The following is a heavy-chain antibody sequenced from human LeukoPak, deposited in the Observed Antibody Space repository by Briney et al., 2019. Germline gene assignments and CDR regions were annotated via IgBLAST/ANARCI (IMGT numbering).Heavy chain of an antibody. Sequence: GGSLRLSCAASGFMFSAYGMHWVRQAPGKGLEWVAFIRYDVYYQHYADSVKGRFTISRDNSKSTLYLQMNSLRAEDTAVYYCARGSWRFDDGDSGFDPWGQGTLVTVSS. D-gene: IGHD4-17*01. V-gene: IGHV3-30*02. CDR1: GFMFSAYG. J-gene: IGHJ5*02. CDR3: ARGSWRFDDGDSGFDP. CDR2: IRYDVYYQ.